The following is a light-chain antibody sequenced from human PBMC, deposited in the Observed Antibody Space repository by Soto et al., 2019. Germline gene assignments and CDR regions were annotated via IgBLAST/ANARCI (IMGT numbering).Light chain of an antibody. CDR2: GAS. Sequence: EIVLTQSPGTLSLSPGERATLSCRARQSVSSSYLAWYQQRPGQAPRLLIYGASIRATGIPDRFSGSGSGTDFTLTISRLEPEDFAVYYCQQYNAWPRTFGQGTKVDNK. J-gene: IGKJ1*01. V-gene: IGKV3-20*01. CDR3: QQYNAWPRT. CDR1: QSVSSSY.